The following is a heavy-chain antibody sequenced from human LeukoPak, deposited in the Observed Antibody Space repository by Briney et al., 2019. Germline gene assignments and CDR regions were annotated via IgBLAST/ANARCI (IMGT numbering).Heavy chain of an antibody. V-gene: IGHV3-21*01. J-gene: IGHJ3*02. Sequence: PGGSLRLSCAASGFTFSSYSMNWVRQAPGKGLEWVSSISSSSSYIYCADSVKGRFTISRDNAIDSLYLEMNSLRVEDTAVYYCVRDGGFPGTTGTFEIWGQGTMVTVSS. CDR1: GFTFSSYS. D-gene: IGHD1-7*01. CDR3: VRDGGFPGTTGTFEI. CDR2: ISSSSSYI.